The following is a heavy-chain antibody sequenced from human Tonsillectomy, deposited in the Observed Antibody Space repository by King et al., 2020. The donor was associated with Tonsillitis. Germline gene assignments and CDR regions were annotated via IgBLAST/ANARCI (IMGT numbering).Heavy chain of an antibody. CDR3: AKNRYSGSDLHGSDY. CDR2: ISWNSGSI. D-gene: IGHD5-12*01. Sequence: VQLVESGGGLVQPGRSLRLSCAASGFTFDDYAMNWVRQVPGKGLEWVSGISWNSGSIGYEDSVKGRFTISIDNAKNSLYLQMNSLRAEDTALYYCAKNRYSGSDLHGSDYWGQGTLVTVSS. V-gene: IGHV3-9*01. CDR1: GFTFDDYA. J-gene: IGHJ4*01.